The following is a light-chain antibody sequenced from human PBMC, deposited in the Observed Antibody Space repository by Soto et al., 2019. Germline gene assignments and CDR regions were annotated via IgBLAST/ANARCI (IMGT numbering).Light chain of an antibody. CDR1: SSDVGTYNL. V-gene: IGLV2-23*02. J-gene: IGLJ2*01. CDR2: EVS. CDR3: CSYAGSSTFVV. Sequence: QSALTQPASVSGSPGQSITISCTGTSSDVGTYNLVSWYQQHPGKAPKLIISEVSKRPSGVSHRFSGSKSGNTASLTISGLQAEDEADYYCCSYAGSSTFVVFGGGTKVTVL.